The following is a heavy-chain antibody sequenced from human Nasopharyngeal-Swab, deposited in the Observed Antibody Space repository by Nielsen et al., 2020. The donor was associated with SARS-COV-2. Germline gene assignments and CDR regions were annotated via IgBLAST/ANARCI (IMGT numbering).Heavy chain of an antibody. V-gene: IGHV3-9*01. Sequence: SLKISCAASGFPFDDYAMHWVRQAPGKGLEWVSGLSWNSGSIGYADSVKGRFTISRDNAKNSLYLQMNSLRAEDTALYYCAKILGSGWYGGNLFDYWGQGTLVTVSS. CDR2: LSWNSGSI. D-gene: IGHD6-19*01. CDR3: AKILGSGWYGGNLFDY. J-gene: IGHJ4*02. CDR1: GFPFDDYA.